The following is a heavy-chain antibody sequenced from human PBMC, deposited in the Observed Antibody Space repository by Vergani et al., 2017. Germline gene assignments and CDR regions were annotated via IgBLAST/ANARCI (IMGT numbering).Heavy chain of an antibody. CDR2: FDPEDGET. J-gene: IGHJ6*02. CDR3: ATAEAAADLYCMDV. D-gene: IGHD6-13*01. Sequence: VQLVQSGAEVQKPGASVKVSCKVSGYTLTELSMHWVRQAPGKGLEWMGGFDPEDGETIYAQKFRGRVTMTEDTSTDTAYMELSSLRSEDTAVYYCATAEAAADLYCMDVWGQGTTVTVSS. V-gene: IGHV1-24*01. CDR1: GYTLTELS.